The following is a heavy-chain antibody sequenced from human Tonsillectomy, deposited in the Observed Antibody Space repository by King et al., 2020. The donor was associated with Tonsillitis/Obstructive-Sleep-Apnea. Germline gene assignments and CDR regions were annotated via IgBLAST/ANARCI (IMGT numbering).Heavy chain of an antibody. CDR1: GFSLSTSEMC. V-gene: IGHV2-70*11. Sequence: TLKESGPALVKPTQTLTLTCSFSGFSLSTSEMCVSWIRQPPGKALGWLARIDWDDDKYYSTSLKTRLTISKDTSKNQEVLTMTNMDPVDTATYYCARSDTNWNYAAFDIWGQGTMVTVSS. D-gene: IGHD1-7*01. J-gene: IGHJ3*02. CDR3: ARSDTNWNYAAFDI. CDR2: IDWDDDK.